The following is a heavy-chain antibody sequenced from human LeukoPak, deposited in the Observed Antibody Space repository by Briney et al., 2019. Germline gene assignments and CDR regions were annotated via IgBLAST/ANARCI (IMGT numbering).Heavy chain of an antibody. D-gene: IGHD4-17*01. CDR3: ARGLAALHYGDYYDAFDI. CDR2: IYYSGST. Sequence: PSETLSLTCTVSGGSISSYYWSWIRQPPGKGLEWIGYIYYSGSTNYNPSLKSRVTISVDTSKNQFSLKLSSVTAADTAVYYCARGLAALHYGDYYDAFDIWGQGTMVTVPS. J-gene: IGHJ3*02. CDR1: GGSISSYY. V-gene: IGHV4-59*01.